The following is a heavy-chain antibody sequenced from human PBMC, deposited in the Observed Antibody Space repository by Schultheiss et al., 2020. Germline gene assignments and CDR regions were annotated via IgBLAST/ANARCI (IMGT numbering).Heavy chain of an antibody. Sequence: SQPLSLTCAISGDSVSSNSAAWNWIRQSPSRGLEWLGRTYYRSKWYNDYAVSVKSRITINPDTPKNQFSLQLNSVTPEDTAVYYCAKVPSSTRCYGLCYYGMDVWGQGTTVTVAS. CDR2: TYYRSKWYN. CDR3: AKVPSSTRCYGLCYYGMDV. CDR1: GDSVSSNSAA. J-gene: IGHJ6*02. V-gene: IGHV6-1*01. D-gene: IGHD2-2*01.